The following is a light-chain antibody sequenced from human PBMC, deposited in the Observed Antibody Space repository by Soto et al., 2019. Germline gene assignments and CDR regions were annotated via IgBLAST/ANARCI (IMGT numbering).Light chain of an antibody. V-gene: IGKV3-20*01. CDR3: QQYVGPRFT. Sequence: VLTQFPGTLSLSPGERATLSCRASQSVSSSYLAWYQQRPGQPPRLLIYGTSKRATGIPDRFSGSGFDKDFTLTISRLDPEDSAVYYCQQYVGPRFTFGQGTRLEIK. J-gene: IGKJ5*01. CDR2: GTS. CDR1: QSVSSSY.